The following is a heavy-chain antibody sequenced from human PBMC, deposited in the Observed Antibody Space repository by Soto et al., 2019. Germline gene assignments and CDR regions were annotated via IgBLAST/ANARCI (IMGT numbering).Heavy chain of an antibody. CDR1: GFTFSSYA. Sequence: GGSLRLSCAASGFTFSSYAMSWVRQAPGKGLEWVSAISGSGCSTYYADSVKGRFTISRDNSKNTLYLQMNSLRAEDTAVYYCAKDPAGPPSHFDYWGQGTLVTVSS. J-gene: IGHJ4*02. V-gene: IGHV3-23*01. CDR2: ISGSGCST. CDR3: AKDPAGPPSHFDY.